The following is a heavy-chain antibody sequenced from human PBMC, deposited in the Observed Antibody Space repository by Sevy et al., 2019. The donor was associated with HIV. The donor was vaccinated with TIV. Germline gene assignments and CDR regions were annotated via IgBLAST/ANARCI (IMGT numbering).Heavy chain of an antibody. V-gene: IGHV4-39*01. CDR2: VNFSGST. CDR1: GASISSSTYY. CDR3: VRHLIGDLYFFDY. D-gene: IGHD2-21*01. Sequence: SETLSLTCSVSGASISSSTYYWGWIRQPPGKGLEWIGSVNFSGSTRYNPSLKSRVTISVDTSKNQSSLNLNSVTAGDTAMYYCVRHLIGDLYFFDYWGQGTLVTVSS. J-gene: IGHJ4*02.